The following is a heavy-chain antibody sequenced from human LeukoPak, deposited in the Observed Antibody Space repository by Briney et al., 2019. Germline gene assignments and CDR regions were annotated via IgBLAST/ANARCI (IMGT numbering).Heavy chain of an antibody. D-gene: IGHD6-6*01. V-gene: IGHV4-61*08. J-gene: IGHJ4*02. CDR2: IYYSGST. CDR3: ARLNSSSSPGSLLLDY. CDR1: GGSISSGGYY. Sequence: SETLSLTCTVSGGSISSGGYYWSWIRQHPGKGLEWIGYIYYSGSTNYNPSLKSRVTISVDTSKNQFSLKLSSVTAADTAVYYCARLNSSSSPGSLLLDYWGQGTLVTVSS.